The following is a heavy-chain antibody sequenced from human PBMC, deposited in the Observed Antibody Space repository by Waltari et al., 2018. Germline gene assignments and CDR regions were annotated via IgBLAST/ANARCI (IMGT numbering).Heavy chain of an antibody. J-gene: IGHJ3*02. D-gene: IGHD5-12*01. CDR3: ARHSWISHAFDI. Sequence: QVQLQESGPGLVKPSETLSLTCAVSGYSISSGYYWGWIRQPPGKGLEWIGSIYHSGSTYYNPSLKSRVTISVDTAKNQFSLKLSSVTAADTAVYYCARHSWISHAFDIWGQGTMVTVSS. CDR1: GYSISSGYY. V-gene: IGHV4-38-2*01. CDR2: IYHSGST.